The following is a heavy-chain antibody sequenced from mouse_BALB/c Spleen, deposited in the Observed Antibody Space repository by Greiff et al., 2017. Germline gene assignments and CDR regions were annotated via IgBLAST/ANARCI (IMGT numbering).Heavy chain of an antibody. J-gene: IGHJ4*01. D-gene: IGHD1-1*01. Sequence: QVQLQQSGPGLVAPSQSLSITCTVSGFSLTSYGVHWVRQPPGKGLEWLGVIWAGGSTNYNSALMSRLSISKDNSKSQVFLKMNSLQTDDTAMYYCARADYYAYYAMDYWGQGTSVTVSS. CDR2: IWAGGST. CDR1: GFSLTSYG. V-gene: IGHV2-9*02. CDR3: ARADYYAYYAMDY.